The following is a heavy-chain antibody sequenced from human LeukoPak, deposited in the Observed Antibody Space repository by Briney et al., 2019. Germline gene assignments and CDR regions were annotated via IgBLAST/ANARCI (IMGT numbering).Heavy chain of an antibody. V-gene: IGHV4-4*07. Sequence: PSETLSLTCTVSGGSISSYFWSWIRQPAGKGLEWIGRIYTSGATNYNPSLKSRVTMSVDTSKSQFYLKLSSVTAADTAVYYCARESGGGRPFDYWGQGTLVTVSS. CDR3: ARESGGGRPFDY. J-gene: IGHJ4*02. CDR1: GGSISSYF. D-gene: IGHD2-15*01. CDR2: IYTSGAT.